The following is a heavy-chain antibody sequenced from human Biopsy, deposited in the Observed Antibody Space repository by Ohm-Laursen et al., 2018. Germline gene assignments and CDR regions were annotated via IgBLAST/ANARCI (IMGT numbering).Heavy chain of an antibody. D-gene: IGHD3-3*01. Sequence: ASVKVSCNASGATFSNYAINWLRQAPARELEWMGGINPMFGTANYAQRFQGRVTITADKSTSTADMELSSLRSDDTAVYYCARSFGVVINFEHNWFDPWGQGTLVTFPS. V-gene: IGHV1-69*06. CDR1: GATFSNYA. J-gene: IGHJ5*02. CDR3: ARSFGVVINFEHNWFDP. CDR2: INPMFGTA.